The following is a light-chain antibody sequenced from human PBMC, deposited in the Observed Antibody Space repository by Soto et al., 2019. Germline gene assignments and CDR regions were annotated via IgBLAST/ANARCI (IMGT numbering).Light chain of an antibody. Sequence: QSVLTQPASVSGSPGQSITISCTGTSSDVGSYNYVSWYQQHPGKAPKLMIYEVSTRPSGVSSRFSGFKSGNTASLTISGLQAEEEADYYCSSYTSSSTVFGTGTKLTVL. CDR2: EVS. V-gene: IGLV2-14*01. CDR3: SSYTSSSTV. J-gene: IGLJ1*01. CDR1: SSDVGSYNY.